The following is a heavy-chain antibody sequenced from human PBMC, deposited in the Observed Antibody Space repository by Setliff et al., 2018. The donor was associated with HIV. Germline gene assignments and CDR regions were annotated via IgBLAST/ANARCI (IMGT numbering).Heavy chain of an antibody. CDR2: IIQDESAK. V-gene: IGHV3-7*03. J-gene: IGHJ4*02. Sequence: PGGSLRLSCAASGFTFSSYWMSWVRQAPGKGLEWVAKIIQDESAKYYVDSVKGRFTISRDNAKNSLYLQMNSLGGEDTAVYYCVRDWHSSAWGKVGDYWGQGTLVTVSS. CDR3: VRDWHSSAWGKVGDY. CDR1: GFTFSSYW. D-gene: IGHD3-16*01.